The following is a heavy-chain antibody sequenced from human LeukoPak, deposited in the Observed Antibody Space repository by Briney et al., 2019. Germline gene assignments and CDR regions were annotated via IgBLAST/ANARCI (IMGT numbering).Heavy chain of an antibody. D-gene: IGHD4-17*01. CDR3: ARGIRTLTTFDAFDI. CDR1: GFTFSSYD. J-gene: IGHJ3*02. Sequence: GGSLRLSCAASGFTFSSYDMHCVRQATGKGLEWVSAIGTAGETYYPGSVKGRFTISRENAKNSLYLQMNSLRAGDTAVYYCARGIRTLTTFDAFDIWGQGTMVTVSS. CDR2: IGTAGET. V-gene: IGHV3-13*01.